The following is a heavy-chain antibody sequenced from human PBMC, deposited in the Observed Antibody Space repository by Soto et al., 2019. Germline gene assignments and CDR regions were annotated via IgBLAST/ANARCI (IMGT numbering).Heavy chain of an antibody. CDR1: GFIFSSYG. CDR3: ATSTFHSLVDY. CDR2: ISGSGGTT. V-gene: IGHV3-23*01. Sequence: PGGSLRLSCAASGFIFSSYGMNWVRQAPGKGLEWVSAISGSGGTTYYADSVKGRFTISRDNSKNTLYLQMNSLRAEGTAVYYCATSTFHSLVDYWGQGTLVTVSS. J-gene: IGHJ4*02. D-gene: IGHD3-16*01.